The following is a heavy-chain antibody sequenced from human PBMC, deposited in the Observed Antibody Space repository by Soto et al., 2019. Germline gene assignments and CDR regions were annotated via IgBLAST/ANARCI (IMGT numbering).Heavy chain of an antibody. D-gene: IGHD6-6*01. CDR3: ARGSYSSSSRGARVWFDP. J-gene: IGHJ5*02. CDR2: IYYSGST. Sequence: KASETLSLTCTVSGGSISSGGYYWSWIRQHPGKGLEWIGYIYYSGSTYYNPSLKSRVTISVDTSKNQFSLKLSSVTAADTAVYYCARGSYSSSSRGARVWFDPWGQGTLVTVSS. CDR1: GGSISSGGYY. V-gene: IGHV4-31*03.